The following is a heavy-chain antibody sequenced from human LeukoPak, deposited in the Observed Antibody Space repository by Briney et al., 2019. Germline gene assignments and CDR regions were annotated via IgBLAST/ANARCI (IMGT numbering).Heavy chain of an antibody. CDR3: ARHYDILTGYRTDAFDM. D-gene: IGHD3-9*01. J-gene: IGHJ3*02. Sequence: PSETLSLTRTVSGGSISSYYWSWIRQPPGKGLEWIGYIYYSGTTNYNPSLKRRVTISVDTSKNQFSLKLSSVTAADTAVYSCARHYDILTGYRTDAFDMWGQGTMATVSS. V-gene: IGHV4-59*08. CDR2: IYYSGTT. CDR1: GGSISSYY.